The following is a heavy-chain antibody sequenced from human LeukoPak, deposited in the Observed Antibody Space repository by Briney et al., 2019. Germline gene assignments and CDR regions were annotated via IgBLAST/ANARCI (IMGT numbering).Heavy chain of an antibody. CDR3: AKERSLNGGYSDGYFDH. CDR2: ISDSGPNT. D-gene: IGHD4-23*01. Sequence: GGSLRLSCVASGFTFSNYAMSWVRQTPGKGLEWVSVISDSGPNTYYADSVKGRFTISRDNSKNTLYLQMNSLRAEDTTLYHCAKERSLNGGYSDGYFDHWGQGTLVTVSS. V-gene: IGHV3-23*01. J-gene: IGHJ4*02. CDR1: GFTFSNYA.